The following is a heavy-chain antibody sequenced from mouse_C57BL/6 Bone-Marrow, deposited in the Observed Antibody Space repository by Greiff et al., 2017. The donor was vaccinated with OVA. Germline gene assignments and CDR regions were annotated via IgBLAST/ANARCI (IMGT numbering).Heavy chain of an antibody. J-gene: IGHJ3*01. D-gene: IGHD2-10*01. CDR3: ASPLLFAY. Sequence: EVQGVESGGDLVKPGGSLKLSCAASGFTFSSYGMSWVRQTPDKRLEWVATISSGGSYTYYPDSVKGRFTISRDNAKNTLYLQMSSLKSEDTAMYYCASPLLFAYWGQGTLVTVSA. CDR2: ISSGGSYT. V-gene: IGHV5-6*01. CDR1: GFTFSSYG.